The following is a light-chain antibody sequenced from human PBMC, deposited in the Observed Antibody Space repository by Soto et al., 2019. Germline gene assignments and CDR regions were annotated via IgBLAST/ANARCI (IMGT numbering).Light chain of an antibody. CDR1: QSITSN. Sequence: EVVMTQSPATLSVSPGEGATLSCRASQSITSNLAWYQQKPGQAPRLLIYGTFSRASDIPVRFSGSGSGTEFTRAISSLLSEDFAVYYCQQYNDWPLTFGGGTKVEIK. CDR3: QQYNDWPLT. V-gene: IGKV3-15*01. CDR2: GTF. J-gene: IGKJ4*01.